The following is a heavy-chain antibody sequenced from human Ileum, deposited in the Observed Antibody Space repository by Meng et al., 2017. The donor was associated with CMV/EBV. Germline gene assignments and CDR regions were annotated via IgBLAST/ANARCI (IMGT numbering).Heavy chain of an antibody. CDR2: ISAYNGHA. Sequence: VQLVQSGAEVNKPGASVKVSCKAAGYNFINYGITWVRQAPGQGLEWMGWISAYNGHANYAQNLQGRVSMTTDTSTTTVYMELRNLRYDDTAVYYCARDGYYPSRVFDYWGLGTLVTVSS. CDR1: GYNFINYG. CDR3: ARDGYYPSRVFDY. J-gene: IGHJ4*01. V-gene: IGHV1-18*01. D-gene: IGHD2-2*03.